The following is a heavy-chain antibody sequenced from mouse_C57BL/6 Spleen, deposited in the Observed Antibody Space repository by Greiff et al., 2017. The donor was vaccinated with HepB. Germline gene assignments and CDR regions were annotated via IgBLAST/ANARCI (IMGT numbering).Heavy chain of an antibody. CDR1: GFTFSDYG. J-gene: IGHJ1*03. CDR2: ISSGSSTI. CDR3: ARPVYGNYEYFDV. Sequence: DVMLVESGGGLVKPGGSLKLSCAASGFTFSDYGMHWVRQAPEKGLEWVAYISSGSSTIYYADTVNGRFTISRDNAKNTLFLQMTSLRSEDTAMYYCARPVYGNYEYFDVWGTGTTVTVSS. D-gene: IGHD2-1*01. V-gene: IGHV5-17*01.